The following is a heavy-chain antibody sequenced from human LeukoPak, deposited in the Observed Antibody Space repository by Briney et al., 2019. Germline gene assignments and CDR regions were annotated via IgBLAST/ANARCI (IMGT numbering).Heavy chain of an antibody. CDR3: ARGSITMIGTFDY. J-gene: IGHJ4*02. D-gene: IGHD3-22*01. Sequence: SETLSLTCAVYGGSFSGYYWSWIRQPPGKGLEWIGEINHSGSTNYNPSPKSRVTISVDTSKNQFSLKLSSVTAADTAVYYCARGSITMIGTFDYWGQGTLVTVSS. CDR2: INHSGST. V-gene: IGHV4-34*01. CDR1: GGSFSGYY.